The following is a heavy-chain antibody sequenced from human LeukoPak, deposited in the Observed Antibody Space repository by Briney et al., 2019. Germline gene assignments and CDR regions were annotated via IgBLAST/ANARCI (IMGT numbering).Heavy chain of an antibody. CDR1: GFTFSSYA. CDR2: ISYDGSNK. J-gene: IGHJ4*02. CDR3: ARDAYGPNPYYFDY. Sequence: SLRLSCAASGFTFSSYAMHWVRQAPGKGLEWVAVISYDGSNKYYADSVKGRFTISRDNSKNTLYLQMNSLRAEDTAVYYCARDAYGPNPYYFDYWGQGTLVTVSS. V-gene: IGHV3-30-3*01. D-gene: IGHD3-10*01.